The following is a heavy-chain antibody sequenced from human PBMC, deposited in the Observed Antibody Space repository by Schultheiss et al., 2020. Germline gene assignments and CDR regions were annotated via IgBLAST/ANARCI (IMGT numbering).Heavy chain of an antibody. J-gene: IGHJ4*02. Sequence: SVKVSCKASGFTFTSSAVQWVRQARGQRLEWIGWIVVGSGNTNYAQKFQERVTITRDMSISTAYMELSRLRSDDTAVYYCARHSSSWYYCFDYWGQGTLVTVSS. D-gene: IGHD6-13*01. CDR3: ARHSSSWYYCFDY. CDR1: GFTFTSSA. CDR2: IVVGSGNT. V-gene: IGHV1-58*01.